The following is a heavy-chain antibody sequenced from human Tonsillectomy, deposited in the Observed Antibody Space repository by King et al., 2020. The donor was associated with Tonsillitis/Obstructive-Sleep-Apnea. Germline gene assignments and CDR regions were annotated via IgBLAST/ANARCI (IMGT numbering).Heavy chain of an antibody. D-gene: IGHD4-11*01. CDR3: FALAVTGQDF. CDR2: ISSSSSFT. Sequence: VQLVQSGGGLVKPGGSLRLSCAASGFTFSDYYMSWIRQAPGKGLEWVSYISSSSSFTNYADSVRGRFTISRDNAKNSLFLQINSLRAEDTAVYYGFALAVTGQDFGGKETLVTVSS. J-gene: IGHJ4*02. CDR1: GFTFSDYY. V-gene: IGHV3-11*05.